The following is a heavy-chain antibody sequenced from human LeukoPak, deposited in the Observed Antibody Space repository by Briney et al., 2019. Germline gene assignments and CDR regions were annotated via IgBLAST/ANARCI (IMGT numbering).Heavy chain of an antibody. CDR2: ISYDGSNK. CDR3: ATQYGDSDY. Sequence: PGGSLRLSCAASGFTFSNYAMHWVRQAPGKGLEWVAVISYDGSNKYYADSVKGRFTISRDNSKNTLYLQMNSLRAEDTAVYYCATQYGDSDYWGQGTLVTVSS. D-gene: IGHD4-17*01. CDR1: GFTFSNYA. V-gene: IGHV3-30-3*01. J-gene: IGHJ4*02.